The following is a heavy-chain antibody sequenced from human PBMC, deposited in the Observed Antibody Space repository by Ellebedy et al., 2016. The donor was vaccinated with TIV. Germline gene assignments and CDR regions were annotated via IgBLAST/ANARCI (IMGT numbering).Heavy chain of an antibody. CDR1: GGSFSGYY. V-gene: IGHV4-59*01. Sequence: SETLSLTXAVYGGSFSGYYWSWIRQPPGKGLEWIGYIYSSGSTFYNPSLKSRVTISGDTSKNQFSLKLTSVTAADTAVYYCARRIPVAGIFDYWGQGTVVTVSS. D-gene: IGHD6-13*01. CDR2: IYSSGST. J-gene: IGHJ4*02. CDR3: ARRIPVAGIFDY.